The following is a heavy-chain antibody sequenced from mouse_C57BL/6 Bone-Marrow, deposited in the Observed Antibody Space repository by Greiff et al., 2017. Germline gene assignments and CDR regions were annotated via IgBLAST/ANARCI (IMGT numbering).Heavy chain of an antibody. CDR2: IDPEDGET. CDR1: GFTFKAYY. CDR3: ARSGPMSTTGWFAY. V-gene: IGHV14-2*01. D-gene: IGHD2-4*01. Sequence: VQLQQSGAELVKPGASVKLSCTASGFTFKAYYMHWVKQRTEQGLEWIGRIDPEDGETKYAPKFQGKATLTADTASNTASLQLTSLTSEDTAVYYCARSGPMSTTGWFAYGGQGTLVTVSA. J-gene: IGHJ3*01.